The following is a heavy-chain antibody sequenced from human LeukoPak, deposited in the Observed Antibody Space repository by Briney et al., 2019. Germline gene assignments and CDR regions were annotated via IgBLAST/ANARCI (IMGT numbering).Heavy chain of an antibody. V-gene: IGHV1-2*02. Sequence: GASVKVSCKASGYTFTGYSIYRVRQTPGQKLEWMGWINPKTGTANSAQKFQGRVTMTRDTSTSTVYMGLSSLRSEDTAVYYCARIRDGYNDAYDIWGQGTMVTVSS. CDR3: ARIRDGYNDAYDI. D-gene: IGHD5-24*01. J-gene: IGHJ3*02. CDR1: GYTFTGYS. CDR2: INPKTGTA.